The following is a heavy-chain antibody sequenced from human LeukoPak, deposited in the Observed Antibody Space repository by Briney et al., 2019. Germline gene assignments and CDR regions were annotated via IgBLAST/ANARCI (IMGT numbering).Heavy chain of an antibody. CDR2: ISYSGST. V-gene: IGHV4-59*01. J-gene: IGHJ4*02. CDR1: GGSINSYY. Sequence: SETLSLTCTVSGGSINSYYWSWIRQPPGKGLEWIGYISYSGSTNYNPSLKSRVTISVNTSKNQFFLKLSSVTATDTALYYCTRGNANWGQGTLVTVSS. CDR3: TRGNAN.